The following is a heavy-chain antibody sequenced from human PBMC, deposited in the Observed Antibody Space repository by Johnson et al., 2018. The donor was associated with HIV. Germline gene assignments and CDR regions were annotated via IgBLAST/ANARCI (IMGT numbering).Heavy chain of an antibody. D-gene: IGHD5-18*01. Sequence: QVQLVESGGGVVQTGGSLRLSCAASGFTFSSYGMHWVRQAPGKGLEWVAVISYDGSNKYYADSVKGRFTISRDNSKNTLYLQMNSLRPEDTAVYYCARGEEEDGGYSYDLIWGQGTMLTVSS. CDR1: GFTFSSYG. CDR3: ARGEEEDGGYSYDLI. J-gene: IGHJ3*02. V-gene: IGHV3-30*19. CDR2: ISYDGSNK.